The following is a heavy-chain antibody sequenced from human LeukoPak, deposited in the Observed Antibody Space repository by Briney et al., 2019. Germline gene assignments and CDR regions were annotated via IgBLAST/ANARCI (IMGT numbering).Heavy chain of an antibody. D-gene: IGHD3-16*02. J-gene: IGHJ4*02. CDR1: GYTFTSYD. CDR2: MNPNSGNT. V-gene: IGHV1-8*01. CDR3: ARAPPSSSYQFDY. Sequence: ASVKVSCKASGYTFTSYDINWVRQATGQGLEWMGWMNPNSGNTGYAQKFQGRVTMTRSTSISTAYMELSSLRSEDTAVYYCARAPPSSSYQFDYWGQGTLVTVS.